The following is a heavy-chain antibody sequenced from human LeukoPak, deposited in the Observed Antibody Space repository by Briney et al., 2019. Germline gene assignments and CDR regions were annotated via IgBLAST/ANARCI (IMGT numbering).Heavy chain of an antibody. CDR2: ISSTGTTI. CDR3: AREWQDGKHSGNFFDY. D-gene: IGHD2-15*01. CDR1: GFTFSSYG. J-gene: IGHJ4*02. V-gene: IGHV3-48*04. Sequence: HPGGSLRLSCAASGFTFSSYGMGWVRPAPGKGLEWVSYISSTGTTIYYADSVKGRFTISRDNAKNSLYLQMNSLRAEDTAVYYCAREWQDGKHSGNFFDYWGQGTLVTVSS.